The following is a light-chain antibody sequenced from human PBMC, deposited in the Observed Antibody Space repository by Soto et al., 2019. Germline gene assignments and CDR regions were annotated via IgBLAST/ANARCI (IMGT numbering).Light chain of an antibody. J-gene: IGLJ2*01. CDR1: SNDVGGYNF. V-gene: IGLV2-14*03. CDR3: SSHTSSNTVI. CDR2: DVS. Sequence: QSVLTQPASVSGSPGQSITISCTGTSNDVGGYNFVSWYQQHPGKAPKLMIYDVSSRPSGVSDRFSGSKSGNTASLTISGLQAEDEDDYYCSSHTSSNTVIFGGGTKLTVL.